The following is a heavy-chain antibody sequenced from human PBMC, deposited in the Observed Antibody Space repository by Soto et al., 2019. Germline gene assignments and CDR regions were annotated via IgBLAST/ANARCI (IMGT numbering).Heavy chain of an antibody. V-gene: IGHV4-39*01. CDR2: SYYSGTS. CDR3: TRRYNWNDYYLDL. CDR1: GGSIRVQSYY. J-gene: IGHJ5*02. Sequence: SETLSLTCTVSGGSIRVQSYYWTWIRQTPGKGLEWVGSSYYSGTSYFNPALKGRVTISVDTSTNQFSLRLTSVTAADTAVYYCTRRYNWNDYYLDLCAQGTLVTVSA. D-gene: IGHD1-20*01.